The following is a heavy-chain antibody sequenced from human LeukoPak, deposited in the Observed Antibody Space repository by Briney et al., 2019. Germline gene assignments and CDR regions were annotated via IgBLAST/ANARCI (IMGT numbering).Heavy chain of an antibody. CDR2: IKQDGSEK. CDR3: ARDRSSGWYFY. Sequence: GGALRLSCAASGFTFSSDWMSWVRQAPGKGREWVANIKQDGSEKYYVDSVKGRFTISRDNAKNSLYLQMNSLRAEDTDVYYCARDRSSGWYFYWGQGTLVTVSS. CDR1: GFTFSSDW. D-gene: IGHD6-19*01. V-gene: IGHV3-7*01. J-gene: IGHJ4*02.